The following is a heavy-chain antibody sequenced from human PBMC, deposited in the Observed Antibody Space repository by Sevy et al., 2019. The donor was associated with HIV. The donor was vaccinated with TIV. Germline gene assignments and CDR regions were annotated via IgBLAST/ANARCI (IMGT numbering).Heavy chain of an antibody. D-gene: IGHD3-10*01. CDR2: IRSKANSYAT. V-gene: IGHV3-73*01. CDR3: TLTTAADYYGSGSTSVGWY. Sequence: GGSLRLSCAASGFTFSGSAMHWVRQASGKGLEWVGRIRSKANSYATAYAASVKGRFTICRDDSKNTAYLQMNSLKTEDTAVYYCTLTTAADYYGSGSTSVGWYWGQGTLVTVSS. J-gene: IGHJ4*02. CDR1: GFTFSGSA.